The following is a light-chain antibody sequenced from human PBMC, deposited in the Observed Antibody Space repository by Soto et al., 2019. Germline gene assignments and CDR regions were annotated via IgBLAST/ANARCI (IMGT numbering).Light chain of an antibody. CDR3: QQFSSYPLT. Sequence: EIVLTQSPATLSLSPGERATLSCRASQSVSSSYLAWYQQKPGQAPRLLIYGASSRATGIPDRVSGSGSGTDFTLTISRLEPEDFAVYYCQQFSSYPLTFGGGTKVDIK. CDR2: GAS. V-gene: IGKV3-20*01. CDR1: QSVSSSY. J-gene: IGKJ4*01.